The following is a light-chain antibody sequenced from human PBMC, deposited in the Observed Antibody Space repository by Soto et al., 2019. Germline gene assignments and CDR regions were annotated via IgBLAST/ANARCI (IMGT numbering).Light chain of an antibody. V-gene: IGKV3-15*01. J-gene: IGKJ1*01. CDR3: QQYYRWPQT. CDR2: HAS. CDR1: QTVATN. Sequence: EIVMTQSPATLSVYQGERATLFCRASQTVATNLAWYQQKPGQAPRLLIYHASTRATGIPARFSGSGSGTEFTLTISSLQSEDFAVYYCQQYYRWPQTFGQGTKVDI.